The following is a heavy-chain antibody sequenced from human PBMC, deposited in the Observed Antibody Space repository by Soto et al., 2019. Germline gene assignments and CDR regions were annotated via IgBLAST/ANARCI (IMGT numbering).Heavy chain of an antibody. CDR3: ARSRYSYDYISSDY. D-gene: IGHD5-18*01. J-gene: IGHJ4*02. CDR1: GGTFSSYT. CDR2: VIPFLGIA. Sequence: QVQLVQSGAEVKKPESSVKVSCKTSGGTFSSYTVSWVRQAPGQGLEWMGRVIPFLGIANYAQKFQGRVTITADKSTSTAYMELSSLRSEDTAVYYCARSRYSYDYISSDYWGQGTLVTVSS. V-gene: IGHV1-69*02.